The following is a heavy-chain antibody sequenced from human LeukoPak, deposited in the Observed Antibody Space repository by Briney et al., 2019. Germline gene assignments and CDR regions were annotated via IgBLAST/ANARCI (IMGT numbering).Heavy chain of an antibody. CDR2: FDPEDGET. J-gene: IGHJ4*02. CDR1: GYTLTALS. V-gene: IGHV1-24*01. Sequence: GASVRVSCKASGYTLTALSMHWVRQAPGQGLEWMGGFDPEDGETIYAQKFQGRVTMTEDTSTDTAYMELSSLRSEDTAVYYCATSYYGSGSYFVYWGQGTLVTVSS. CDR3: ATSYYGSGSYFVY. D-gene: IGHD3-10*01.